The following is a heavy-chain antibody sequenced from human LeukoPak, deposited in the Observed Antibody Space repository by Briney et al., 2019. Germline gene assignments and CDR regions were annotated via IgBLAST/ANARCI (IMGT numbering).Heavy chain of an antibody. D-gene: IGHD6-13*01. V-gene: IGHV1-18*01. J-gene: IGHJ4*02. CDR1: GYTFTSYG. CDR2: ISAYNGNT. Sequence: ASVKLSCKASGYTFTSYGISWVRQAPGQGLEWMGWISAYNGNTNYAQKFQGRVTMTTDTSTSTAYMELRSLRSDDTAVYYCARGIAAARRPYYFDYWGQGTLVTVSS. CDR3: ARGIAAARRPYYFDY.